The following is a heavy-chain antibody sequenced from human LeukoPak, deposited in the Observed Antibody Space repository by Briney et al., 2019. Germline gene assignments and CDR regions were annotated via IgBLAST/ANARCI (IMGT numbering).Heavy chain of an antibody. D-gene: IGHD3-22*01. J-gene: IGHJ4*02. CDR2: ISYDVANK. CDR1: GFTFSSYV. V-gene: IGHV3-30-3*01. Sequence: GGALRLSCVASGFTFSSYVMHWVRQAPGKGLEGVAVISYDVANKYYVRSVSGRFTISRDNSKNTLSLQINSLREEDTAVYYCAKRGYYYDSSGYYGVARAQFGYWGQGTLVTVSS. CDR3: AKRGYYYDSSGYYGVARAQFGY.